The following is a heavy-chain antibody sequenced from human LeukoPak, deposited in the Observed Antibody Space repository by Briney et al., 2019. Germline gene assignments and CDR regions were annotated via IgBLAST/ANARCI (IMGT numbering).Heavy chain of an antibody. CDR1: GFTFSSYA. D-gene: IGHD6-13*01. V-gene: IGHV3-23*01. CDR3: AKDPSYSSSWEPFDY. J-gene: IGHJ4*02. CDR2: INGSGGST. Sequence: GGSLRLSCAASGFTFSSYAMSWVRQAPGKGLEWVSAINGSGGSTYYADSVKGRFTISRDNSKNTLYLQMNSLRAEDTAVYYCAKDPSYSSSWEPFDYWGQGTLVTVSS.